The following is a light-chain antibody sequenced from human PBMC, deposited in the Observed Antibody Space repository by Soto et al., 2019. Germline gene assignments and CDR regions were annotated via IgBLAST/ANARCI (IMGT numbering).Light chain of an antibody. CDR3: QQYGSSLHT. CDR1: QSVSSSY. J-gene: IGKJ2*01. CDR2: GAS. Sequence: EIVLTQSPGTLSLSPGERATLSCRASQSVSSSYLARYQQKPGQAPRLLIYGASSRATGIPDRFSGSGSGTDFTLTISRLEPEDFAVYYCQQYGSSLHTFGQGTKLEIK. V-gene: IGKV3-20*01.